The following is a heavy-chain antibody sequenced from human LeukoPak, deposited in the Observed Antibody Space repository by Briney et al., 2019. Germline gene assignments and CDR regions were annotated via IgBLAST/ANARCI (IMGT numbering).Heavy chain of an antibody. CDR3: ARGRCSGGSCYGRSYYYGMDV. V-gene: IGHV4-34*01. D-gene: IGHD2-15*01. J-gene: IGHJ6*02. CDR1: GGFFSGYY. Sequence: SETLSLTCAVYGGFFSGYYWSWIRQPPGKGLEWIGEINHSGSTNYNPSLKSRVTISVDTSKNQFSLKLSSVTAADTAAYYCARGRCSGGSCYGRSYYYGMDVWGQGTTVTVSS. CDR2: INHSGST.